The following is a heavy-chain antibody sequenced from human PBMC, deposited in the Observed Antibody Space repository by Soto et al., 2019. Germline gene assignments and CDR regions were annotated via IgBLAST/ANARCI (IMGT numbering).Heavy chain of an antibody. CDR1: GGSITNSY. CDR3: AKDLGKRYFDY. Sequence: PSETLSLTCTVSGGSITNSYWSWIRQPAGKGLEWIGRIYSSGSTNYNPSLKSRVTMSVDTSKNQFSLKLTSVTAADTAVYYCAKDLGKRYFDYWGQGTLVTVS. D-gene: IGHD3-16*01. V-gene: IGHV4-4*07. J-gene: IGHJ4*02. CDR2: IYSSGST.